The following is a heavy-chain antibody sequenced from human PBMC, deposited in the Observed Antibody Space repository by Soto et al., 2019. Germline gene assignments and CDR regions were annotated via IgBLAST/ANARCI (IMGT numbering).Heavy chain of an antibody. D-gene: IGHD2-21*01. CDR3: ASYKYPVIGY. V-gene: IGHV3-48*01. CDR1: GFTFSSYS. J-gene: IGHJ4*02. CDR2: ISSSSSTI. Sequence: EVQLVESGGGLVQPGGSLRLSCAASGFTFSSYSMNWVRQAPGKGLEWVSYISSSSSTIYYADSVKGRFTISRDNAKNSLYLQMNSLRAEDTAVYYCASYKYPVIGYWGQGTLVTVSS.